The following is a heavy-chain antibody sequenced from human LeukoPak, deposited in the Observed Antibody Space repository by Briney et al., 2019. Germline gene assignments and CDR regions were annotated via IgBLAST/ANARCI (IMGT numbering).Heavy chain of an antibody. CDR3: AKTAGPSPQQMIVVVITVEKIFDY. Sequence: SETLSLTCTVSGGSISSSSYYWGWIRQPPGKGLEWIGSIYYSGSTYYNPSLKSRVTISVDTSKNQFSLKLSSVTAADTAVYYCAKTAGPSPQQMIVVVITVEKIFDYWGQGTLVTVSS. CDR2: IYYSGST. V-gene: IGHV4-39*07. D-gene: IGHD3-22*01. J-gene: IGHJ4*02. CDR1: GGSISSSSYY.